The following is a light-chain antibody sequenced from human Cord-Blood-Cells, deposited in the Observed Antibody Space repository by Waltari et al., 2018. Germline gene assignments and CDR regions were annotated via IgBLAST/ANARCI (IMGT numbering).Light chain of an antibody. V-gene: IGLV3-27*01. CDR2: NDS. CDR1: VLAKNY. J-gene: IGLJ3*02. Sequence: SYELPQPSSVSVSPGQTARITCSGDVLAKNYARWSQQKPGQAPVLVIYNDSERPSGIPERFSGSSSGTTVTLTISGAQVEDEADYYCYSAADNNLVFGGGTKLTVL. CDR3: YSAADNNLV.